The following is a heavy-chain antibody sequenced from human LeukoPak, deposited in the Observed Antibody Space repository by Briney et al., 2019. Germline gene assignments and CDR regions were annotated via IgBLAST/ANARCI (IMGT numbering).Heavy chain of an antibody. CDR2: INGDGSSI. D-gene: IGHD5-18*01. CDR3: ARALEYKYGYSN. CDR1: GFTFSTYW. Sequence: GGSLRLSCAASGFTFSTYWMHWVRQAPGKGLVWVSRINGDGSSIGYADSVKGRFTISRDNAKNTLYLQMNSLRAEDTAVYYCARALEYKYGYSNWGQGTLVTVSS. J-gene: IGHJ4*02. V-gene: IGHV3-74*01.